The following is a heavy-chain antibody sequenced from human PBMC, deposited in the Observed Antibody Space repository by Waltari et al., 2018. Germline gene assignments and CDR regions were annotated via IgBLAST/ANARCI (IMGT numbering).Heavy chain of an antibody. D-gene: IGHD7-27*01. CDR3: ATWRWGQSEFDY. J-gene: IGHJ4*02. V-gene: IGHV3-7*01. CDR2: IKEDGSDK. Sequence: EAQLVGSGGKLVQPGGSLRLSCVASGFTFRRHWMSWVRQAPGRGLEWVATIKEDGSDKHYVDSVRGRVTISRDNANDSLYLQMNSLRAEDTAVYYCATWRWGQSEFDYWGQGTLVTVSS. CDR1: GFTFRRHW.